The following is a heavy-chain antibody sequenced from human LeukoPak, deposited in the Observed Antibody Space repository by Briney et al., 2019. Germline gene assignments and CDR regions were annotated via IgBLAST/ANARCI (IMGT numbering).Heavy chain of an antibody. J-gene: IGHJ4*02. CDR2: ISSSSSTI. V-gene: IGHV3-48*01. Sequence: GGSLRLSCAASGFTFSSYSMNWVRQAPGKGLEWVSYISSSSSTIYYADSVKGRFTISRDNAKNSLYLQMNSLRAEDTAVYYCARGRPPPEHYGSGILAGIDYWGQGTLVTVSS. D-gene: IGHD3-10*01. CDR3: ARGRPPPEHYGSGILAGIDY. CDR1: GFTFSSYS.